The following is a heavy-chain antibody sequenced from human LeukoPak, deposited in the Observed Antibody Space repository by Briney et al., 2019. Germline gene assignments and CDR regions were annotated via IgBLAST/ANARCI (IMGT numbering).Heavy chain of an antibody. CDR3: ASGSSGWYLGNY. J-gene: IGHJ3*01. CDR2: INPSGGST. D-gene: IGHD6-19*01. V-gene: IGHV1-46*01. Sequence: ASVKVSCKASGYTFTGYYIHWVRQAPGQGLEWMGIINPSGGSTSYAQKFQGRVTMTRDMSTSTVYMELSSLRSEDTAVYYCASGSSGWYLGNYWGQGTMVTVSS. CDR1: GYTFTGYY.